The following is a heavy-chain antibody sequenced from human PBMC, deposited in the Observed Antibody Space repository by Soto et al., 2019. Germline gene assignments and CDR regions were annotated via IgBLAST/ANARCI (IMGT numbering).Heavy chain of an antibody. D-gene: IGHD1-26*01. CDR2: INHSGNT. V-gene: IGHV4-34*01. J-gene: IGHJ4*02. CDR1: GGSLSGYY. Sequence: QVQLQQWGAGLLKPSETLSLTCAVYGGSLSGYYWSWIRQPPGKALEWIGEINHSGNTNYNPSLKRRATISVDTSKTQLFLNLSSVTAADTAMYYCARHHVRGRTIAGAAEFWGQGTLVTVSS. CDR3: ARHHVRGRTIAGAAEF.